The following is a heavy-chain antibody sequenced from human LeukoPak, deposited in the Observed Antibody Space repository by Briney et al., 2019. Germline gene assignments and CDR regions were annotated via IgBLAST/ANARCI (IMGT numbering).Heavy chain of an antibody. J-gene: IGHJ4*02. CDR2: IYYSGTT. CDR3: ARAGYSSSWFPFDY. Sequence: SETLSLTCTVSGGSISSSSYYWGWIRQPPGKGLEWVANIYYSGTTYYNPSLESRVTISVDTSKNQFSLKLSSVTAADTAVYYCARAGYSSSWFPFDYWGQGTLVTVSS. D-gene: IGHD6-13*01. V-gene: IGHV4-39*07. CDR1: GGSISSSSYY.